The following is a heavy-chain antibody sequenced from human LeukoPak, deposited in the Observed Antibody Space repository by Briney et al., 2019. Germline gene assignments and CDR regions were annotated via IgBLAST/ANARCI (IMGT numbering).Heavy chain of an antibody. Sequence: SETLSLTCAVSGGSFSGYYWSWIRQPPGKGLEWIGEINHSGSTNYNPSLKSRVTISVDTSKNQFSLKLSSVTAADTAVYYCARGRRPRFEGNSGKIYFDYWGQGTLVTVSS. CDR3: ARGRRPRFEGNSGKIYFDY. D-gene: IGHD4-23*01. CDR1: GGSFSGYY. V-gene: IGHV4-34*01. CDR2: INHSGST. J-gene: IGHJ4*02.